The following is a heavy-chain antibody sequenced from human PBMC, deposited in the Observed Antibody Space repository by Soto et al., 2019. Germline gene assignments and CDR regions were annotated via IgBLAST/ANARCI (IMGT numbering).Heavy chain of an antibody. CDR1: GGTFSSYA. V-gene: IGHV1-69*01. D-gene: IGHD1-7*01. J-gene: IGHJ6*02. Sequence: QVQLVQSGAEVKKPGSSVKVSCKASGGTFSSYAISWVRQAPGQGLEWMGGIIPIFGTANYAQKFQGGVTITADESTSTDYMELHSLRSEDTAVYYCARQTYNWNYEAIFYYYYGMDVWGQGTTVTVSS. CDR2: IIPIFGTA. CDR3: ARQTYNWNYEAIFYYYYGMDV.